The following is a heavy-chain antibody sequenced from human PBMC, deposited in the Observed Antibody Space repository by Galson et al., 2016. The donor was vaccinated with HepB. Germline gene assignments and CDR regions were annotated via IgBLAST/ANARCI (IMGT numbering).Heavy chain of an antibody. CDR1: GFTFSNYA. J-gene: IGHJ5*02. D-gene: IGHD3-10*01. V-gene: IGHV3-33*08. Sequence: SLRLSCAASGFTFSNYAMNWVRQTPGKGLEWVAVIWYDGSHIYYADSVKGRFTISRDNSKNTLDLQMNSLRAEDTAVYYCARGGPGVDGFLSDHWGQGTLVTVSS. CDR2: IWYDGSHI. CDR3: ARGGPGVDGFLSDH.